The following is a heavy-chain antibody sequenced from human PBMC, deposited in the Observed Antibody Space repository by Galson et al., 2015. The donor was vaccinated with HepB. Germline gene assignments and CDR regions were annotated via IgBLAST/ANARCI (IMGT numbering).Heavy chain of an antibody. V-gene: IGHV1-24*01. J-gene: IGHJ4*02. CDR1: GYTLAEIS. Sequence: SVKVSCKVSGYTLAEISMRWVRQAPGKGLEWMGGFDPEIGETIYAQKFQGRVTMTEDTSTDTAYMELSSLTSDDTAEYYCATPRNDILTGYPGVNFDYWGQGTLVTVSS. D-gene: IGHD3-9*01. CDR2: FDPEIGET. CDR3: ATPRNDILTGYPGVNFDY.